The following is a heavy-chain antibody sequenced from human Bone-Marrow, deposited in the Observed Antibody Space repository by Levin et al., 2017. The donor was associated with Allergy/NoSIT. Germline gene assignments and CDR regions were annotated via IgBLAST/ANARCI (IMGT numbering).Heavy chain of an antibody. D-gene: IGHD2-15*01. CDR2: IYSDGST. Sequence: PGGSLRLSCEVSGFTVSTNYMSWVRQAPGKGPEWVSVIYSDGSTYYADFVQGRFTISRDNSNNTVFLQMNSLRAEDTAVYYCASGHCSGGSCKWDYFDYWGQGTLVTVSS. J-gene: IGHJ4*02. V-gene: IGHV3-53*01. CDR3: ASGHCSGGSCKWDYFDY. CDR1: GFTVSTNY.